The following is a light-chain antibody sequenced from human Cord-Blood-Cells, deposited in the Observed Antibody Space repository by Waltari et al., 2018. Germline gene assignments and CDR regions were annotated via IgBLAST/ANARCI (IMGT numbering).Light chain of an antibody. Sequence: DIQMTQSPSSLSASVGDRVTITCRASQSISSYLNWYQQKPGKAPKLLIYAASSLQSGVPSRFSGSGSGTDFTPTISSLQPEYFATYYCQQSYSTPWTFGQGTKVEIK. CDR1: QSISSY. J-gene: IGKJ1*01. CDR2: AAS. V-gene: IGKV1-39*01. CDR3: QQSYSTPWT.